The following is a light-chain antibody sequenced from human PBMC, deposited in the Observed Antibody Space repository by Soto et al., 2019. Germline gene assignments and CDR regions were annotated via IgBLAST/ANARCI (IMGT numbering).Light chain of an antibody. Sequence: VLTQSPATLSLSPGERATLSCRASLNVNSYLAWYQQKPGQAPRLLIYDASSRATGIPDRFSGGGSGTDFTLTISRLEPEDFAVYYCQQCGSSPWTFGQGTRWIS. J-gene: IGKJ1*01. V-gene: IGKV3-20*01. CDR1: LNVNSY. CDR3: QQCGSSPWT. CDR2: DAS.